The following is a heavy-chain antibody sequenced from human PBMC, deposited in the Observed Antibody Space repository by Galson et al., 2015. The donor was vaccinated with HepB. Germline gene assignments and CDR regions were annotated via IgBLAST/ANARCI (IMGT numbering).Heavy chain of an antibody. CDR3: ATDGLSPKHCSSTSCPKELNWFDP. Sequence: VKVSCKVPGYTFTDYYMHWVQQAPGKGLEWMGLVDPEDGETIYAEKFQGRVTITADTSTDTAYMELSSLRSEDTAVYYCATDGLSPKHCSSTSCPKELNWFDPWGQGTLVTVSS. V-gene: IGHV1-69-2*01. CDR2: VDPEDGET. D-gene: IGHD2-2*01. CDR1: GYTFTDYY. J-gene: IGHJ5*02.